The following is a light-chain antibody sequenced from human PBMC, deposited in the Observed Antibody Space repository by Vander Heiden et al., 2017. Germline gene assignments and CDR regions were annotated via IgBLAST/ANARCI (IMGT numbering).Light chain of an antibody. V-gene: IGKV1-39*01. CDR2: AAS. CDR1: QFISSS. J-gene: IGKJ2*01. Sequence: IHMTQPPSSLSTSVGDRVTITCRSSQFISSSLNWYQQKPGKAPKVLIYAASSLQSGVPSRFSGSGSGTDFTLTISRLQPEDFATYFCQQADNTLFTFGQGTKLEIK. CDR3: QQADNTLFT.